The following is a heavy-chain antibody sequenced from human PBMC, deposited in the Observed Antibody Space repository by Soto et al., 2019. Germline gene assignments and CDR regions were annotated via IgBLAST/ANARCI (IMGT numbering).Heavy chain of an antibody. CDR2: IIPIFGTA. V-gene: IGHV1-69*13. Sequence: SVKVSCKASGGTFSSYAISWVRQAPGQGLEWMGGIIPIFGTANCAQKFQGRVTITADESTSTAYMELSSLRSEDTAVYYCARDGRGSSSSSYYFDYWGQGTLVTVSS. J-gene: IGHJ4*02. CDR1: GGTFSSYA. D-gene: IGHD6-6*01. CDR3: ARDGRGSSSSSYYFDY.